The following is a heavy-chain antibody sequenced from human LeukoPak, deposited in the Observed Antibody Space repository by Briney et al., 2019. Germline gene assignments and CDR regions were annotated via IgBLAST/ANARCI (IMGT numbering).Heavy chain of an antibody. D-gene: IGHD2-2*01. CDR3: AKGRPAAGGY. V-gene: IGHV1-18*01. CDR1: SYIFTIYG. CDR2: ISAYNGNI. Sequence: SVKVSCKLFSYIFTIYGVTWVRHAPRRGLEWMGWISAYNGNINYAQNFQGRVTMTTDTFTSTDYMELRSLRSDDTAVYYCAKGRPAAGGYWGQGTLVTVSS. J-gene: IGHJ4*02.